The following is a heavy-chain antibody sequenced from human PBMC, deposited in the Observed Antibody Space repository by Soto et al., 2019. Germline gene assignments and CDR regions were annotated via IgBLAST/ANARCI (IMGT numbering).Heavy chain of an antibody. J-gene: IGHJ6*03. CDR2: INSDGTRT. V-gene: IGHV3-74*01. CDR1: GFTFSNYW. CDR3: ARVAVGYYYMDV. Sequence: EVQLVESGGGLVQPGGSLRLSCAASGFTFSNYWMHWVRQAPGKGLVWVSRINSDGTRTNYADSVKGRFIISRDNAENTLYLQMNSLTAEDTAVYYCARVAVGYYYMDVWGKGTTVTVSS.